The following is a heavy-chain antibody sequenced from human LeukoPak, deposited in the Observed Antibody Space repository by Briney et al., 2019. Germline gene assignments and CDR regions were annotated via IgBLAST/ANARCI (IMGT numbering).Heavy chain of an antibody. CDR3: AKEGGSYPPYYFDY. J-gene: IGHJ4*02. CDR1: GFTFSSYW. Sequence: GGSLRLSCAASGFTFSSYWMSWVRQAPGKGLEWVANIKQDGSAKYYVDSVKGRFTISRDNAKNSLYLQMSGLRAEDTAVYYCAKEGGSYPPYYFDYWGQGTLVTVSS. D-gene: IGHD1-26*01. V-gene: IGHV3-7*03. CDR2: IKQDGSAK.